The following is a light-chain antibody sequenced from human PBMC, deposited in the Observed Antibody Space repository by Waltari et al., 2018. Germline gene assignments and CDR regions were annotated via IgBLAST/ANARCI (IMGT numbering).Light chain of an antibody. J-gene: IGLJ3*02. Sequence: QSVLTQPPSASGNPGQTVTISCSGGNSNIGSNSVDWYQQFPGTAPKPPISGRNRGASGIPDRFSGSKSGTSASLAISGLRSEDEADYYCATWDESLNGVVIGGGTKLSVL. V-gene: IGLV1-47*01. CDR1: NSNIGSNS. CDR2: GRN. CDR3: ATWDESLNGVV.